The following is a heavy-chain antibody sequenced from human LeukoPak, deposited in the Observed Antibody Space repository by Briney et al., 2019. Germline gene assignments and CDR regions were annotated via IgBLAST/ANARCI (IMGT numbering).Heavy chain of an antibody. CDR3: AKDKMVTAMNGHYYYYYGMDV. D-gene: IGHD2-21*02. CDR1: GFTFSSYA. V-gene: IGHV3-23*01. Sequence: PGGSLRLSCAASGFTFSSYAMSWVRQAPGKGLEWVSAISGSGGSTYYADSVKGRFTISRDNSKNTLYLQMNSLRAEDTAVYYCAKDKMVTAMNGHYYYYYGMDVWGQGTTVTVSS. CDR2: ISGSGGST. J-gene: IGHJ6*02.